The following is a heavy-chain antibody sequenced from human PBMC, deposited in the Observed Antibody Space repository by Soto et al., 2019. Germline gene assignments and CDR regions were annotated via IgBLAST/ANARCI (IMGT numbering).Heavy chain of an antibody. D-gene: IGHD3-10*01. CDR1: GGSISSYY. Sequence: QVQLQESGPGLVKPSETLSLTCTVSGGSISSYYWSWIRQPPGKGLEWIAYIYYSGSTNYNTSLKSRVTIPVDTSKNQFSLKLSSVPAADTAVYYCARVWGGAFDIWGQGTMVTVSS. V-gene: IGHV4-59*01. CDR3: ARVWGGAFDI. J-gene: IGHJ3*02. CDR2: IYYSGST.